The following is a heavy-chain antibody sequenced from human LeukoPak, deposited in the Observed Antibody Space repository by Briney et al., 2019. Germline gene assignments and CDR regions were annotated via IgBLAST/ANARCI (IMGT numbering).Heavy chain of an antibody. V-gene: IGHV3-7*01. CDR2: IKQDGREK. Sequence: GGSLRPSCAASGFTFSSYEMSWVRQAPGKGLEWVANIKQDGREKYYVDSVKGRFTISRDNAENSLYLQMNSLRAVDTAVYYCARDLDPSSSPFPYYFDYWGQGTLVTVSS. CDR1: GFTFSSYE. CDR3: ARDLDPSSSPFPYYFDY. D-gene: IGHD6-6*01. J-gene: IGHJ4*02.